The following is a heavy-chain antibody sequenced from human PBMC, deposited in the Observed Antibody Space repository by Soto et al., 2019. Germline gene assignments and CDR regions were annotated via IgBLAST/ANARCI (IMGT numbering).Heavy chain of an antibody. Sequence: GGSLRLSCAVSGFTLTTYNMNWVRQAPGKGLEWISFINKNGFTIYYADSVKGRFTISRDYAKNSLYLQMDSLRHEDTAVYYCARGAVTGTSLFDYWGLGTLVTVSS. D-gene: IGHD6-19*01. CDR2: INKNGFTI. CDR3: ARGAVTGTSLFDY. V-gene: IGHV3-48*02. J-gene: IGHJ4*02. CDR1: GFTLTTYN.